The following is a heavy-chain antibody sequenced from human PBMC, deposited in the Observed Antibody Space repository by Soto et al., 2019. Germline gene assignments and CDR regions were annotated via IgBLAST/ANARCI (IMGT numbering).Heavy chain of an antibody. V-gene: IGHV1-18*01. Sequence: SVKVSCKASGYTFTSYGISWVRQAPGQGLEWMGWISAYNSNTNYAQKLQGRVTMTTDTSTSTAYMELRSLRSDDTAVYYCAREPSLRFLESFNWFDPWGQGTLVTVSS. J-gene: IGHJ5*02. D-gene: IGHD3-3*01. CDR1: GYTFTSYG. CDR3: AREPSLRFLESFNWFDP. CDR2: ISAYNSNT.